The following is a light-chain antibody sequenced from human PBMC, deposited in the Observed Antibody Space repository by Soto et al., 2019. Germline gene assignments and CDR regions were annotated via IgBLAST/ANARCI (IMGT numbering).Light chain of an antibody. V-gene: IGKV3-20*01. J-gene: IGKJ2*01. CDR3: QLYGSSMYT. CDR2: GAS. CDR1: QTINSNF. Sequence: EVVLTQSPGTLSLSPGERATLSCTASQTINSNFLIWYQQQPGQAPRLLIYGASTRANGIPVRFSGSGSGTDFTLTISRLEPGDFAVYYCQLYGSSMYTFGQGTKLEIK.